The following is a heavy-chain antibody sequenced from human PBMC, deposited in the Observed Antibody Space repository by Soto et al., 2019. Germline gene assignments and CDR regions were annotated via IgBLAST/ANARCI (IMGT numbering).Heavy chain of an antibody. CDR3: CESGEVTTSSSGCSSGY. CDR2: IYWDDDK. J-gene: IGHJ4*02. V-gene: IGHV2-5*02. Sequence: SGPTLVNPTQTLTLTCTFSGFSLSTSGVGVGWIRQPPGKALEWLALIYWDDDKRYSPSLKSRLTITKDTSKNQVVLTMTNMDTVDTATYYCCESGEVTTSSSGCSSGYWAQGTLVTVSS. CDR1: GFSLSTSGVG. D-gene: IGHD1-26*01.